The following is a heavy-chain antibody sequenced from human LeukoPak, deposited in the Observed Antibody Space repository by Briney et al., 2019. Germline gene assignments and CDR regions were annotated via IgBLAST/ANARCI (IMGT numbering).Heavy chain of an antibody. CDR3: ARSQFRTTNSGAWGFQP. D-gene: IGHD3-16*01. V-gene: IGHV1-2*02. J-gene: IGHJ1*01. Sequence: ASVKVSCKASGYSLSDNYLHWVRQAPGQRLEWMAWINPRNGETKFAPRFQGRVTLTRDTSITTAYMELSRLRPDDTAVYYCARSQFRTTNSGAWGFQPWGQGTLVTVSS. CDR2: INPRNGET. CDR1: GYSLSDNY.